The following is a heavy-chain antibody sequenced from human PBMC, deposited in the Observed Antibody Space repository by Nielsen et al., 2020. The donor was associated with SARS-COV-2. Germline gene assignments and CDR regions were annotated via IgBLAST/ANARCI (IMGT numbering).Heavy chain of an antibody. CDR2: ISAYNGNT. J-gene: IGHJ6*02. V-gene: IGHV1-18*01. Sequence: ASVKVSCKASGYTFTSYGISWVRQAPGQGREWMGWISAYNGNTNYAQKLQGRVTMTTDTSTSTDYMELRSLRSDDTAVYYCARRPGLPFDPPPPRYYYGMDVWGQGTTVTVSS. CDR1: GYTFTSYG. D-gene: IGHD3-9*01. CDR3: ARRPGLPFDPPPPRYYYGMDV.